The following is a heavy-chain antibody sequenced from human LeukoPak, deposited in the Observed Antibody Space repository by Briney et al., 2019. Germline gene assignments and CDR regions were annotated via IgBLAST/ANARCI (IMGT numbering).Heavy chain of an antibody. CDR1: GFTFNSYA. Sequence: GGSLRLSCAASGFTFNSYAMSWVRQAPRKGREWGSATSSSGGSTYYADSVKAGFTISRDNSKNTLYLQMNSLRAEDTAVYYSANRPKYGDYDYWGPGTLVTVSS. D-gene: IGHD4-17*01. J-gene: IGHJ4*02. CDR3: ANRPKYGDYDY. V-gene: IGHV3-23*01. CDR2: TSSSGGST.